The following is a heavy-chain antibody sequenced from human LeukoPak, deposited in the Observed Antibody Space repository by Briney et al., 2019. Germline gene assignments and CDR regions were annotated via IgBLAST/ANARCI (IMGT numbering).Heavy chain of an antibody. Sequence: GASVKVSCKVSGYTLTELSMHWVRQAPGKGLEWMGGFDPEDGETIYAQKYQGRVTITADESTTTVYMELSSLRSEDTAVYYCARPRTYYDFWRGYPPFDYWGQGTLVTVSS. J-gene: IGHJ4*02. CDR2: FDPEDGET. D-gene: IGHD3-3*01. CDR1: GYTLTELS. CDR3: ARPRTYYDFWRGYPPFDY. V-gene: IGHV1-24*01.